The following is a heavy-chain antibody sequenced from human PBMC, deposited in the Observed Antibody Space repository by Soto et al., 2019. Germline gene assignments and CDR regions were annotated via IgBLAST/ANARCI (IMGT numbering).Heavy chain of an antibody. J-gene: IGHJ4*02. D-gene: IGHD2-15*01. Sequence: GGSLRLSCAASGFTFSSSAMSWVRQAPGKGLEWVSSIDTGGTITYYADSVKGRLTISRDNSKNTLYLQMNSLRAEDTAVYYCARDGSGGSAFRGFLDYWGQGTLVTVSS. V-gene: IGHV3-23*01. CDR1: GFTFSSSA. CDR3: ARDGSGGSAFRGFLDY. CDR2: IDTGGTIT.